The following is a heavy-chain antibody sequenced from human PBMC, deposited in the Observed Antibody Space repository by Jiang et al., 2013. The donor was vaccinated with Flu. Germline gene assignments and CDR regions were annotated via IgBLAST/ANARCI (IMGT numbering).Heavy chain of an antibody. D-gene: IGHD3-16*02. Sequence: VQLVESGGGLVQPGGSLRLSCAASGFTFSRNSMNWVRLAPGKGLEWVSYISSSSSTIYYADSVKGRFTISRDNAENSLYLQMNSLRDEDTAVYYCAKDFGRYDYVWGSYRPYYFDYWGQGILVTVSS. CDR2: ISSSSSTI. V-gene: IGHV3-48*02. CDR3: AKDFGRYDYVWGSYRPYYFDY. J-gene: IGHJ4*02. CDR1: GFTFSRNS.